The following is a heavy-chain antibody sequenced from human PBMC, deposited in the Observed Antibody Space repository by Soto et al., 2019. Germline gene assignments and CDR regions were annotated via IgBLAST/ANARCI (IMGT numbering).Heavy chain of an antibody. V-gene: IGHV1-2*04. Sequence: ASVKVSCKASGYTFTGYYMHWVRQAPGQGLEWMGWINPNSGGTNYAQKFQGWVTMTRDTSISTAYMELSRLRSDDTAVYYCARGSRYSGSYFDFDYWGQGTLVTVSS. CDR1: GYTFTGYY. J-gene: IGHJ4*02. CDR3: ARGSRYSGSYFDFDY. D-gene: IGHD1-26*01. CDR2: INPNSGGT.